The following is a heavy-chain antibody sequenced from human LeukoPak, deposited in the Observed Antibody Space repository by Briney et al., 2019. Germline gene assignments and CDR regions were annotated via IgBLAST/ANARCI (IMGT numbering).Heavy chain of an antibody. V-gene: IGHV4-34*01. CDR2: INHSGST. D-gene: IGHD6-6*01. Sequence: NPSETLSLTCAVYGESFSGHYWSWIRQPPGKGLEWIGEINHSGSTNYNPSLKSRVTMSVDTSKNQFSLKLSSVTAADTALYYCTRGLVAAPHVAAYWGQGILVTVSS. J-gene: IGHJ4*02. CDR3: TRGLVAAPHVAAY. CDR1: GESFSGHY.